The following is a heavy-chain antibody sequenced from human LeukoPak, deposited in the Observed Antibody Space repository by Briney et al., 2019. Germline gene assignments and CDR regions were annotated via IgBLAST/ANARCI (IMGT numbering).Heavy chain of an antibody. V-gene: IGHV3-53*01. CDR1: EFTVSSTY. J-gene: IGHJ6*02. CDR3: ARGKPVTGTPDYYSYGMDV. CDR2: MYSFGNT. Sequence: GGSLRLSCAVSEFTVSSTYMSWVRQAPGKGLEWVSLMYSFGNTYYADSVKGRFTISRDNSKNTLYLQMNSLRAEDTALYYCARGKPVTGTPDYYSYGMDVWGQGTLVTVSS. D-gene: IGHD1-20*01.